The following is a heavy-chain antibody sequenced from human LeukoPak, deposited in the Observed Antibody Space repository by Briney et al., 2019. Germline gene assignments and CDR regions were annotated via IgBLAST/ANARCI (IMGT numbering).Heavy chain of an antibody. CDR2: TYYRSRWYN. J-gene: IGHJ4*02. CDR1: GDSVSSNSAA. CDR3: ARDPVTGDRFDY. D-gene: IGHD7-27*01. Sequence: SQTLSLACAISGDSVSSNSAAWNWIRQSPSRGLEWLGRTYYRSRWYNDYAVSVKSRITINPDTSKNQFSLQLHSVSPEDTAVYYCARDPVTGDRFDYWGQGTLVTVSS. V-gene: IGHV6-1*01.